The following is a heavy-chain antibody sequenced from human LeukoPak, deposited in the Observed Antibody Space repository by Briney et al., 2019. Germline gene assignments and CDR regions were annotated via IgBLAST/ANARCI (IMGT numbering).Heavy chain of an antibody. D-gene: IGHD6-25*01. CDR3: ARIDPLGFFDQ. CDR1: GAFSSRYY. J-gene: IGHJ4*02. Sequence: PSESLSLTCNVSGAFSSRYYWSWVRQPLGKGLERLGYIFYSGHSNYNPSLPSRISMSVDTSKAQFSLELTSVTSADTAVYYCARIDPLGFFDQWGPGTLVTVSS. CDR2: IFYSGHS. V-gene: IGHV4-59*12.